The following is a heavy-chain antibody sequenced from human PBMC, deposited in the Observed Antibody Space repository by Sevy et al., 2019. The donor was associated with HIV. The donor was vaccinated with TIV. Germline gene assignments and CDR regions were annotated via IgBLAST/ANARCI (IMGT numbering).Heavy chain of an antibody. Sequence: GGSLRLSCAASGFTFSDYYMSWIRQAPGKGLEWISYISNRSTYTNYADSMKGRFTISRDNAKNSLYLQMNTLRAEDTASSYCARLRYTSGVEYFDYWGQGTLVTVSS. CDR3: ARLRYTSGVEYFDY. D-gene: IGHD6-19*01. CDR2: ISNRSTYT. J-gene: IGHJ4*02. CDR1: GFTFSDYY. V-gene: IGHV3-11*06.